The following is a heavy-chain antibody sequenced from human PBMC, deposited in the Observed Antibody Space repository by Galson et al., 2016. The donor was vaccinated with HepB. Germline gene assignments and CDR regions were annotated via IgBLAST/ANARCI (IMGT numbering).Heavy chain of an antibody. V-gene: IGHV4-4*02. D-gene: IGHD3-3*01. CDR1: GGSISSSNW. CDR3: ARRGGGFWQWPHGFDI. Sequence: SETLSLTCAVSGGSISSSNWWSWVRQPPGKGLEWIGEIYHSGGTNYNPSLKSRVTISIDNSKNQFSLKLNSVTAADTAVYSCARRGGGFWQWPHGFDIWGQGTMVTVSS. CDR2: IYHSGGT. J-gene: IGHJ3*02.